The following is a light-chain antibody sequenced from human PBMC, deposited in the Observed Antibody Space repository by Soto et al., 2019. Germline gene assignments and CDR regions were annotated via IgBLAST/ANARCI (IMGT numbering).Light chain of an antibody. CDR2: GNS. CDR1: SSNIGAGYD. CDR3: QSYDSSLSGWGV. J-gene: IGLJ2*01. V-gene: IGLV1-40*01. Sequence: QPVLTQPPSVSGAPGQRVTISCTGSSSNIGAGYDVHWYQQLPGTAPKLLIYGNSNRPSGVPDRFSSSKSGTSASLAITGLQAEDEADYYCQSYDSSLSGWGVFGGGTKLTVL.